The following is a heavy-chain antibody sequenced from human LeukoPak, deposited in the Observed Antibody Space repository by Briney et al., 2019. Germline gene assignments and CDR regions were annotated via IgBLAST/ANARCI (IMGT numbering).Heavy chain of an antibody. CDR2: INQDGSEK. Sequence: PSETLPLTCTVSGGSISGYYWSWIRQPPGKGLEWVANINQDGSEKFYVDSVKGRFSISRDNAKNSLYLQMNSLRAEDTAVYYCVRAMDVWGQGTTVTVSS. CDR1: GGSISGYY. J-gene: IGHJ6*02. CDR3: VRAMDV. V-gene: IGHV3-7*04.